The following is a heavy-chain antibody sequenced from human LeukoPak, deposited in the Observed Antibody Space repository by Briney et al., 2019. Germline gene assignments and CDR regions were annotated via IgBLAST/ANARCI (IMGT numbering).Heavy chain of an antibody. D-gene: IGHD6-13*01. V-gene: IGHV4-38-2*02. CDR3: ARVYSSSAGFYYFDY. CDR1: GYSFSSGYY. Sequence: PSETLSLTCTVSGYSFSSGYYWGWIRQPPGKGLEWIGSIYHSGSTYYNPSLKSRVTISVDTSKNQFSLKLSSVTAADTAVYYCARVYSSSAGFYYFDYWGQGTLVTVSS. CDR2: IYHSGST. J-gene: IGHJ4*02.